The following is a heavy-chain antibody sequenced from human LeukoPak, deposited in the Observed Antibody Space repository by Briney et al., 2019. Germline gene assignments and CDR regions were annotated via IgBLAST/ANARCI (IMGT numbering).Heavy chain of an antibody. J-gene: IGHJ4*02. Sequence: PGGSLRLSRSASGFTFSRYAMHWVRQAPGKGLEYVSGISSNGGSTYYADSVKGRFTISRDNSKNTLYLQMSSLRAEDTAVYYCVKSGSYYNEPYYFDYWGQGTLVTVSS. CDR3: VKSGSYYNEPYYFDY. V-gene: IGHV3-64D*06. D-gene: IGHD3-10*01. CDR1: GFTFSRYA. CDR2: ISSNGGST.